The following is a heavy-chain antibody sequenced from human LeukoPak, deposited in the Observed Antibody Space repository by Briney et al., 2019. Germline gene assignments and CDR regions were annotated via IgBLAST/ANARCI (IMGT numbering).Heavy chain of an antibody. J-gene: IGHJ6*03. CDR1: GYTFTGYY. CDR3: ARVGWLPLGYYYYMDV. CDR2: ISAYNGNT. D-gene: IGHD5-12*01. Sequence: ASVKVSCKASGYTFTGYYMHWVRQAPGQGLEWMGWISAYNGNTNYAQKLQGRVTTTTDTSTSTAYMELRSLRSDDTAVYYCARVGWLPLGYYYYMDVWGKGTTVTVSS. V-gene: IGHV1-18*04.